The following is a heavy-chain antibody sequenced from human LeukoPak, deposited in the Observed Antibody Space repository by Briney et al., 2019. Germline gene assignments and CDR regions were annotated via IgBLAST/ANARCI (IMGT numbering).Heavy chain of an antibody. J-gene: IGHJ6*03. CDR3: ARDGEKLGYSGSYSHGYYYYYYMDV. Sequence: SETLSLTCTVSGYSISSGYYWGWIRPPPGKGLEWIGSIYHSGSTYYNPSLKSRVTISVDTSKNQFSLKLSSVTAADTAVYYCARDGEKLGYSGSYSHGYYYYYYMDVWGKGTTVTVSS. CDR2: IYHSGST. D-gene: IGHD1-26*01. V-gene: IGHV4-38-2*02. CDR1: GYSISSGYY.